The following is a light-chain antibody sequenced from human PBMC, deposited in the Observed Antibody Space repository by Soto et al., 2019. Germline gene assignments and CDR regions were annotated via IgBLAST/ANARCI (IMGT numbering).Light chain of an antibody. CDR3: QQYYSYST. CDR1: QSISSW. J-gene: IGKJ1*01. CDR2: KAS. V-gene: IGKV1-5*03. Sequence: DIQMTQSPSTLSASVGDRVTITCRASQSISSWLAWYQQKPGKAPKLLIHKASSLESGVPSRFSGSGSGTEFTLTISSLQPDYFGTYYCQQYYSYSTFCQETKVDIK.